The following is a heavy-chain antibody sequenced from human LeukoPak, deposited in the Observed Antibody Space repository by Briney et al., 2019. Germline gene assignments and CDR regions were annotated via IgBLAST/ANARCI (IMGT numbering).Heavy chain of an antibody. J-gene: IGHJ4*02. CDR3: ARDRSSSGFDY. Sequence: SETLSLTCTVSGGSISSYYWSWIRQPPGKGLEWIGYIYYSGSTNYNPSLKSRVTISVDTSKNQFSLKLSSVTAADTAVYYCARDRSSSGFDYWGQGTLVTVSS. V-gene: IGHV4-59*01. D-gene: IGHD6-6*01. CDR2: IYYSGST. CDR1: GGSISSYY.